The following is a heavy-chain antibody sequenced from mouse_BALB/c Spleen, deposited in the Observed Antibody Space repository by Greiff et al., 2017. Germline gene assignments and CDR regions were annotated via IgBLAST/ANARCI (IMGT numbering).Heavy chain of an antibody. D-gene: IGHD2-4*01. J-gene: IGHJ4*01. V-gene: IGHV14-3*02. CDR1: GFNIKDTY. Sequence: EVQLHQSGAELVKPGASVKLSCTASGFNIKDTYMHWVKQRPEQGLEWIGRIDPANGNTKYDPKFQGKATITADTSSNTAYLQLSSLTSEDTAVYYCARDGGLRRGNAMDYWGQGTSVTVSS. CDR3: ARDGGLRRGNAMDY. CDR2: IDPANGNT.